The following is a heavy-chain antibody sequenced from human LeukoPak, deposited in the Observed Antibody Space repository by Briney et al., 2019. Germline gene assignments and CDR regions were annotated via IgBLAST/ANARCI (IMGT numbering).Heavy chain of an antibody. D-gene: IGHD6-6*01. V-gene: IGHV3-7*01. Sequence: GGSLRLSCAASGFTFSSYWTSWVRQAPGKGLEWVANIKQDGSEKYYVDSVKGRFTISRDNAKNSLYLQMNSLRAEDTAVYYCARGAARLFDYWGQGTLVTVSS. CDR3: ARGAARLFDY. CDR2: IKQDGSEK. J-gene: IGHJ4*02. CDR1: GFTFSSYW.